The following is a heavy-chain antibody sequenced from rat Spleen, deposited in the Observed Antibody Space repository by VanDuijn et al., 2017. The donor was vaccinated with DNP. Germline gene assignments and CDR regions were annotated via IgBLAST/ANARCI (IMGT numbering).Heavy chain of an antibody. CDR3: AKVRTTGIPGFAY. CDR1: GFTLNDYY. D-gene: IGHD1-9*01. Sequence: EVQLVESGGGLVQPGRSLKLSCAVSGFTLNDYYMAWVRQAPQKGLEWVASIDYEGSGTFYGGSVKGRFTISRDNAENTVYLQMNSLRSEDTATYYCAKVRTTGIPGFAYWGQGTLVTVSS. V-gene: IGHV5-22*01. CDR2: IDYEGSGT. J-gene: IGHJ3*01.